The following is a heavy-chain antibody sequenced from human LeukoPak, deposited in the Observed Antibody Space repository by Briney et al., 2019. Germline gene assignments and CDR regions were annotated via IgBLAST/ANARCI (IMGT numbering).Heavy chain of an antibody. V-gene: IGHV4-59*08. CDR3: ARTTGNDGFDI. Sequence: PSETLSLTCTVSGGSISSYYWSWIRQPPGKGLQSIGYIYYSGTTNYNPSLKSRVTMSVDTSKNQFSLKLSSVTAADTAVYYCARTTGNDGFDIWGQGTMVSVSS. CDR2: IYYSGTT. CDR1: GGSISSYY. D-gene: IGHD3-9*01. J-gene: IGHJ3*02.